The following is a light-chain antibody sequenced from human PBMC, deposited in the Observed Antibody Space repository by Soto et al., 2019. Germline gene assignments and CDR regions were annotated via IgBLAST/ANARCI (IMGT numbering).Light chain of an antibody. Sequence: ESVLTRSPATLSLSPGERATLSCRASQSISSYFAWYQQKPGQAPRLLIYDTSTRATGIPARFSGSGSGTDLTLTISSLEPEDFAIYYCQQRSNWPPWTFGQGTKVDIK. J-gene: IGKJ1*01. CDR2: DTS. V-gene: IGKV3-11*01. CDR3: QQRSNWPPWT. CDR1: QSISSY.